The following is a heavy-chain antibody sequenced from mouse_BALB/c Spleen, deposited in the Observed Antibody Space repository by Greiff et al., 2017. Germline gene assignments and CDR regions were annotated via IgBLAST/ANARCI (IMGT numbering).Heavy chain of an antibody. D-gene: IGHD1-1*01. CDR2: INPSNGRT. V-gene: IGHV1S81*02. CDR3: ARRYYGSSTGGY. Sequence: VQLQQPGAELVKPGASVKLSCKASGYTFTSYWMHWVKQRPGQGLEWIGEINPSNGRTNYNEKFKSKATLTVDKSSSTAYMQLSSLTSEESAVYYCARRYYGSSTGGYWGQGTTLTVSS. CDR1: GYTFTSYW. J-gene: IGHJ2*01.